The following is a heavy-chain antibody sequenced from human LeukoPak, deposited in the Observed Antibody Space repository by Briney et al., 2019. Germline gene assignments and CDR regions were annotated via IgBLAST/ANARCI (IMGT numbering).Heavy chain of an antibody. J-gene: IGHJ4*02. Sequence: SSETLSLTCAVSGGSISSSNWWSWVRQPPGKGLEWIGEIYHSGSTNYNPSLKSRVIISVDMSKNQFSLKLSSVTAADTAVYYCARRGVYYDSSGYHYYFDYWGQGTLVTVSS. CDR2: IYHSGST. CDR3: ARRGVYYDSSGYHYYFDY. CDR1: GGSISSSNW. D-gene: IGHD3-22*01. V-gene: IGHV4-4*02.